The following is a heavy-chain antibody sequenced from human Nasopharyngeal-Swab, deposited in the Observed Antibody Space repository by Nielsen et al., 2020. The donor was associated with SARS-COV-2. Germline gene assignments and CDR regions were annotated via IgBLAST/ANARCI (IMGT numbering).Heavy chain of an antibody. CDR2: IGTAGDT. J-gene: IGHJ6*03. D-gene: IGHD2-2*01. Sequence: GGSLRLSCAASGFTFSSYDMHWVRQATGKGLEWVSAIGTAGDTYYPGSVKGRFTISRENAKNSLYLQMNSLRAGETAVYYCARGTDCSSTSCPTFYYYYYYMDVWGKGTTVTVSS. CDR3: ARGTDCSSTSCPTFYYYYYYMDV. V-gene: IGHV3-13*04. CDR1: GFTFSSYD.